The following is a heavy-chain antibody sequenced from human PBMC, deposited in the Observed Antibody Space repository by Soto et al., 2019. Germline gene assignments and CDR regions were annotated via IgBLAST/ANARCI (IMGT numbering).Heavy chain of an antibody. V-gene: IGHV3-30*18. CDR1: GFTFNNYG. CDR3: AKRRGDHSNYSWGIDV. D-gene: IGHD4-4*01. J-gene: IGHJ6*02. CDR2: ISYDGSHK. Sequence: QVQLVESGGGVVQPGRSLRLSCAASGFTFNNYGMHWFRQAPGKGLVWVTVISYDGSHKYYADSVKGRFTISRDNSKNTLNMHMNSLRDEDTAVYYCAKRRGDHSNYSWGIDVWGQGNTVTVSS.